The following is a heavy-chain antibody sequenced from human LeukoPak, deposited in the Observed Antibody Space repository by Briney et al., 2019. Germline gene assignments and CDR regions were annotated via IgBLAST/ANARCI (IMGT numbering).Heavy chain of an antibody. D-gene: IGHD2-2*01. V-gene: IGHV3-7*01. Sequence: PGGSLRLSCAASGFTFSSYWMSWVRQAPGEGLEWVANIKQDGSEEYYVDSVKGRFTISRDNAKNSLYLQMNSLRAEETAVYYCARDLYCSSTSCYGPFDYWGQGTLVTVSS. J-gene: IGHJ4*02. CDR2: IKQDGSEE. CDR1: GFTFSSYW. CDR3: ARDLYCSSTSCYGPFDY.